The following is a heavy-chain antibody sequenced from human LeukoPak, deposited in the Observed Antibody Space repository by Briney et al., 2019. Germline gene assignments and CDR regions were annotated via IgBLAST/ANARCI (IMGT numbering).Heavy chain of an antibody. Sequence: GGSLRLSCAASGFTFSSYEMNWVRQAPGKGLEWVSYISSSGSTIYYADSVKGRFTISRDNTKNSLYLQMNSLRAEDTAVYYCARVGLAIAAAVTGFDIWGQGTMVTVSS. D-gene: IGHD6-13*01. J-gene: IGHJ3*02. V-gene: IGHV3-48*03. CDR2: ISSSGSTI. CDR3: ARVGLAIAAAVTGFDI. CDR1: GFTFSSYE.